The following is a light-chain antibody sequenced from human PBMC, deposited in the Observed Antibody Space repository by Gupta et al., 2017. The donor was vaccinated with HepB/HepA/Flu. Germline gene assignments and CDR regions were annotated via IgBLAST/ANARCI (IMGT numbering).Light chain of an antibody. CDR1: QSVSSN. V-gene: IGKV3-15*01. CDR2: GAS. Sequence: EIVMTQSPATLSVSPGERATLSCRASQSVSSNLAWYQQKRGQAPRLLIYGASTRATGIPARFSGSRSARELTLSIISLLSEDFAVYYCQQDDTCRLTFGRGTKVDIK. CDR3: QQDDTCRLT. J-gene: IGKJ4*01.